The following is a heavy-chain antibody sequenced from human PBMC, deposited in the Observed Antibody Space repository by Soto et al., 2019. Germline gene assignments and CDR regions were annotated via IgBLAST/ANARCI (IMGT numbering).Heavy chain of an antibody. J-gene: IGHJ3*02. D-gene: IGHD1-26*01. Sequence: QVHLVESGGGVVQPGRSLRLSCAASGFPFSSYGMHWVRQAPGKGLDWVAVIWYDGSNKYYADPVKGRFTISRDNSKNTLYLQMNSLRVEDTAVYYCARAQYSGSYFDACDIWGLGTMVTVSS. CDR2: IWYDGSNK. CDR3: ARAQYSGSYFDACDI. V-gene: IGHV3-33*03. CDR1: GFPFSSYG.